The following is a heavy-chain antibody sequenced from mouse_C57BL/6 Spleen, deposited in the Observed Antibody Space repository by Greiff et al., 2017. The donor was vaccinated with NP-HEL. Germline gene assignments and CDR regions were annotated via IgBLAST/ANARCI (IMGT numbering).Heavy chain of an antibody. D-gene: IGHD2-3*01. CDR1: GFTFSDYY. J-gene: IGHJ2*01. V-gene: IGHV5-16*01. Sequence: EVKLVESEGGLVQPGSSMKLSCTASGFTFSDYYMAWVRQVPEKGLEWVANINYDGSSTYYLDSLKSRFIISRDNAKNILYLQMSSLKSEDTATYYWSRGWLPYYFDDWGQGTTLTVSS. CDR2: INYDGSST. CDR3: SRGWLPYYFDD.